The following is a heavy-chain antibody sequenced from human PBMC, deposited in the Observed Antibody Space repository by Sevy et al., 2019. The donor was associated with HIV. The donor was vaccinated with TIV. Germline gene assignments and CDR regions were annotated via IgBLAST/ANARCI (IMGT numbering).Heavy chain of an antibody. J-gene: IGHJ4*02. CDR3: AKDLAVAGPYYFDY. Sequence: GGSLRLSCAASGFTFSSYGMHWVRQAPGKGLEWVAFIRYDGSNKYYADSVKGRFTISRDNSKNTLYLQMYSLRAEDTAVYYCAKDLAVAGPYYFDYWGQGTLVTVSS. CDR1: GFTFSSYG. V-gene: IGHV3-30*02. D-gene: IGHD6-19*01. CDR2: IRYDGSNK.